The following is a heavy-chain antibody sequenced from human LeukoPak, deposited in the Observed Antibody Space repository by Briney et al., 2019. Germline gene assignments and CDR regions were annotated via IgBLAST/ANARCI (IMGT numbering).Heavy chain of an antibody. Sequence: PGGSLRLSCAASGFTFSSHWMHWVRQAPGKGLEWVSGISWNSGTIGYADSVKGRFTISRDNAKDSLYLQMNSLRAEDTALYYCAKESGIAVAGVDYWGQGTLVTVSS. CDR3: AKESGIAVAGVDY. J-gene: IGHJ4*02. CDR1: GFTFSSHW. D-gene: IGHD6-19*01. V-gene: IGHV3-9*01. CDR2: ISWNSGTI.